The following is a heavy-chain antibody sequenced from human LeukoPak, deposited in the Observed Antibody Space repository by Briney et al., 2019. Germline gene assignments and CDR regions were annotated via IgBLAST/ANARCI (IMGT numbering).Heavy chain of an antibody. J-gene: IGHJ4*02. V-gene: IGHV1-2*02. CDR2: ITPSSGDT. CDR1: GYTFSGHN. D-gene: IGHD3-10*01. CDR3: ARGLPGASPGFDY. Sequence: ASVTVSCRASGYTFSGHNIHWVRQAPGQGLQWMGWITPSSGDTSFALEFEGRVTLSSDSSTSTVYMFLIWLTSDDTAVYFCARGLPGASPGFDYWGQGTLLTVSS.